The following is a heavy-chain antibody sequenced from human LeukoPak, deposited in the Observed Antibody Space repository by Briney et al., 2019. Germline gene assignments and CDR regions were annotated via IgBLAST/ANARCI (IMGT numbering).Heavy chain of an antibody. CDR3: AKDLLRSVVVTAMT. CDR2: IYSGGST. D-gene: IGHD2-21*02. CDR1: GFTVSSNY. J-gene: IGHJ3*01. Sequence: PGGSLRLSCAASGFTVSSNYMSWVRQAPGKGLEWVSVIYSGGSTYYADSVKGRFAISRDNSKNTLYLQMNSLRAEDTAVYYCAKDLLRSVVVTAMTWGQGTMVTVSS. V-gene: IGHV3-53*01.